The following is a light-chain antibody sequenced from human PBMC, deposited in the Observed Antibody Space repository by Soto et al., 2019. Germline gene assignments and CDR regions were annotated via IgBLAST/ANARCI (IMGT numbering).Light chain of an antibody. CDR1: SSDVGGYNY. CDR2: DVS. CDR3: SSYTSSSTLVV. J-gene: IGLJ2*01. V-gene: IGLV2-14*01. Sequence: QSVLTQPASVSGSPGQSITISCTGTSSDVGGYNYVSWYQQHPGKATKLMIYDVSNRPSGVSNRFAGSKSGNTASLTISGLQAEDEDDYYCSSYTSSSTLVVFGGGTKLTVL.